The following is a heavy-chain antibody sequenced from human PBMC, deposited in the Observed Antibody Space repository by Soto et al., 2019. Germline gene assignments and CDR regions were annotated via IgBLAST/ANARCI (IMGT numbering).Heavy chain of an antibody. J-gene: IGHJ4*02. CDR3: AREGTYCSGGSCYPHFDY. CDR2: IWYDGSNK. CDR1: GFTFSSYG. Sequence: QVQLVESGGGVVQPGRSLRLSCAASGFTFSSYGMHWVRQAPGKGLEWVAVIWYDGSNKYYADSVKGRFTISRDNSKNTLYLQMNSLRGEDTAVYYCAREGTYCSGGSCYPHFDYWGRGTLVTVSS. V-gene: IGHV3-33*01. D-gene: IGHD2-15*01.